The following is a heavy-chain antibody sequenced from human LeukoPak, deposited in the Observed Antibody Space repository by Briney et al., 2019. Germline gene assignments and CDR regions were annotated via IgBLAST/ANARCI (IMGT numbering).Heavy chain of an antibody. CDR3: ARARKDYGGNSGEFFDY. CDR1: GFTFSSYS. CDR2: IKQDGSEK. J-gene: IGHJ4*02. Sequence: GGSLRLSCAASGFTFSSYSMNWVRQAPGKGLEWVANIKQDGSEKYYVDSVKGRFTISRDNAKNSLYLQMNSLRAEDTAVYYCARARKDYGGNSGEFFDYWGQGTLVTVSS. V-gene: IGHV3-7*01. D-gene: IGHD4-23*01.